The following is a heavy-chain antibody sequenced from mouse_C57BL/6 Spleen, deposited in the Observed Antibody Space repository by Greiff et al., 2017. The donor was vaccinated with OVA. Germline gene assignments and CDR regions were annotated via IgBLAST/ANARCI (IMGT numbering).Heavy chain of an antibody. Sequence: QVQLKQPGAELVRPGSSVKLSCKASGYTFTSYWMHWVKQRPIQGLEWIGNIDTSDSETHYNQKFKDKATLTVDKSSSTAYMQLSSLTSEDSAVYYCARSRYYDFDYWGQGTTLTVSS. CDR3: ARSRYYDFDY. CDR2: IDTSDSET. D-gene: IGHD1-1*01. J-gene: IGHJ2*01. V-gene: IGHV1-52*01. CDR1: GYTFTSYW.